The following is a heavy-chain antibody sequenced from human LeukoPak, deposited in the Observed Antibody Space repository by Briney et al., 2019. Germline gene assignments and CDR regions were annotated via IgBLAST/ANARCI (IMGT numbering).Heavy chain of an antibody. CDR2: ISYDGSNK. CDR1: GFTFSSYG. V-gene: IGHV3-30*18. D-gene: IGHD3-16*01. CDR3: AKGLGMDYRIIDY. J-gene: IGHJ4*02. Sequence: GRSLRLSCAAAGFTFSSYGMHWVRQAPGKGLEWVAVISYDGSNKYYADSVKGRFTISRDNSKNTPYLQMNSLRAEDTAVYYRAKGLGMDYRIIDYWGQGTLVTVSS.